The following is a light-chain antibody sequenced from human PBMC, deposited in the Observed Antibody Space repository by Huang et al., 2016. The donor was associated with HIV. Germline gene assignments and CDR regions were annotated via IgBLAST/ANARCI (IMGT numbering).Light chain of an antibody. Sequence: DIQLTQSPSAMSASVGDRVSITCRASQGIANLVWFQQRPGGAPKRLIYAASSWQSGVPSRFSGSGSGTKFTLTISGLQPEDFATYYCLQHHAYPRTFGQGTKVEV. CDR1: QGIAN. J-gene: IGKJ1*01. V-gene: IGKV1-17*03. CDR2: AAS. CDR3: LQHHAYPRT.